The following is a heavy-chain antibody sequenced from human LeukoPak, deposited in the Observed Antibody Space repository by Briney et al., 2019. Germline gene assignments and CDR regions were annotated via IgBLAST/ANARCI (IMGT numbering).Heavy chain of an antibody. V-gene: IGHV4-39*01. Sequence: PSETLSLTCTVSGGSISSSSYYWGWIRQPPGKGLEWIGSIYYSGSTYYNPSLKSRVTISVDTSKNQFSLKLSSVTAADTAVYYCARLAVTTVFADYWGQGTLVTVSS. J-gene: IGHJ4*02. D-gene: IGHD4-17*01. CDR3: ARLAVTTVFADY. CDR1: GGSISSSSYY. CDR2: IYYSGST.